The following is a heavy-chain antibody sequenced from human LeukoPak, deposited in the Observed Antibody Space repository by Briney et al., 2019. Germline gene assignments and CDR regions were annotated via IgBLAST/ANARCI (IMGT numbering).Heavy chain of an antibody. CDR3: ARVLIVVVTEEYDAFDI. V-gene: IGHV4-38-2*01. CDR1: GYSISSSNY. J-gene: IGHJ3*02. CDR2: IHHIGNT. Sequence: SETLSLTCAVSGYSISSSNYWGWIRRPPGKGLEWIGNIHHIGNTYYNPSLKNRVTISLDTSKNQFSLKLSSVTAADTAVYYCARVLIVVVTEEYDAFDIWGQGTMVTVSS. D-gene: IGHD2-21*02.